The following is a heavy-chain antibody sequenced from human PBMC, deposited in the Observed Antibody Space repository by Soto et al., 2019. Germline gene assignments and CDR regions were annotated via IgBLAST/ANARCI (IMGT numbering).Heavy chain of an antibody. D-gene: IGHD2-21*02. V-gene: IGHV4-31*03. CDR2: IHNSGSL. CDR1: GGSMTSGGYY. CDR3: ARRGDTLPSFYFGMDV. Sequence: QVQLQESGPGLVRPSQILSLNCTVSGGSMTSGGYYWNWIRHPPGMGLEWLGFIHNSGSLYYNPSLRSRLLISLDASKNQFSLRLSSVTVADSAVYYCARRGDTLPSFYFGMDVWGQGTTVTVSS. J-gene: IGHJ6*02.